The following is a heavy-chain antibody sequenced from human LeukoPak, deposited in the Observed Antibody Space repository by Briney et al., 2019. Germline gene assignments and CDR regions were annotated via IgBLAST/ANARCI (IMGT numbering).Heavy chain of an antibody. CDR2: INHSGST. D-gene: IGHD6-13*01. CDR1: GGSFSGYY. J-gene: IGHJ6*02. CDR3: ARPSQAAAAGKNYYSYGMDV. V-gene: IGHV4-34*01. Sequence: PSETLSLTCAVYGGSFSGYYWSWIRQPPGKGLEWIGEINHSGSTNYNPSLKSRVTISVDTSKNQFSLKLSSVTAADTAVYYCARPSQAAAAGKNYYSYGMDVWGQGTTVTVSS.